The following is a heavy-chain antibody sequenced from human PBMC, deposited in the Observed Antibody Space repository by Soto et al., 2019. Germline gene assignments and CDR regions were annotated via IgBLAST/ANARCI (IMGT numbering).Heavy chain of an antibody. V-gene: IGHV1-46*01. CDR3: AREWPVTSDY. Sequence: QVQLVQSGAEVKKPGASVKVSCKASGYTFTNYYMHWVRQAPGQGLEWMGIINPSGGSTSYAQKCQGRVTMTRDTSTSTVYMELSSLRLEDTAVYYCAREWPVTSDYWGQGTLVTVSS. D-gene: IGHD4-17*01. CDR2: INPSGGST. CDR1: GYTFTNYY. J-gene: IGHJ4*02.